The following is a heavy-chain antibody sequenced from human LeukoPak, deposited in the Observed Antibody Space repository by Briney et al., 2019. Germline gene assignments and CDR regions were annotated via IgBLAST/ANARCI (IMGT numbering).Heavy chain of an antibody. J-gene: IGHJ4*02. V-gene: IGHV5-10-1*01. CDR3: ARHPWSSGFGY. D-gene: IGHD6-19*01. CDR1: GFNFTNYW. CDR2: IDASDSYT. Sequence: GGALEISCQGSGFNFTNYWISWGRQVPGKGLEWMGRIDASDSYTNYSPSFQGHLTISADKSISTAYLQWSSLKASDTAMYYCARHPWSSGFGYWGQGTLVTVSS.